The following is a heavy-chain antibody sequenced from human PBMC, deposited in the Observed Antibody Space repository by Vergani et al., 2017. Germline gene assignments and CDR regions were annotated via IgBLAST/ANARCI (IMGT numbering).Heavy chain of an antibody. J-gene: IGHJ4*02. Sequence: QVQLQQWGAGLLKPSETLSLTCAVYGGSFSGYYWSWIRQPPGKGLEWIGEINHSGSTNYNPSLKSRVTISVDTSKNQFSLKLSSVTAADTAVYYCARGYSYENDDYWGQGTLVTVSS. CDR3: ARGYSYENDDY. V-gene: IGHV4-34*01. CDR2: INHSGST. CDR1: GGSFSGYY. D-gene: IGHD5-18*01.